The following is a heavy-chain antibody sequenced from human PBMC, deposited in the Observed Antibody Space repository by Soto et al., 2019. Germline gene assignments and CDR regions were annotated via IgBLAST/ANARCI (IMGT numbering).Heavy chain of an antibody. Sequence: EVQLVESGGGLVKPGGSFRLSCAASGFTFSNAWMSWVRQAPGKGLEWVGRIKSKTDGGTTDYAAPVKGRFTISRDDSKNTLYLQMNSLKTEDTAVYYCTTDGGEYSGYDYDYWGQGTLVTVSS. CDR2: IKSKTDGGTT. CDR3: TTDGGEYSGYDYDY. V-gene: IGHV3-15*01. J-gene: IGHJ4*02. CDR1: GFTFSNAW. D-gene: IGHD5-12*01.